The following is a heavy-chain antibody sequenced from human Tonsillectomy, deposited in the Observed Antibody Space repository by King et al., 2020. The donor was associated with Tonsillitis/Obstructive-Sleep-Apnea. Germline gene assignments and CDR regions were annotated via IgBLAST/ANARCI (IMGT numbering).Heavy chain of an antibody. Sequence: QLVQSGAEVKKPGASVNLSCKGSGYTFTRYSMNWVRQAPGQGLEWMGIINPIDGYTTYAQKFQDRVTMTRDTSTSTVYMELSRLTSADTAMYFCARDTPIARVIDFWGQGTLVTVSS. D-gene: IGHD3-10*01. J-gene: IGHJ4*02. CDR2: INPIDGYT. CDR3: ARDTPIARVIDF. V-gene: IGHV1-46*01. CDR1: GYTFTRYS.